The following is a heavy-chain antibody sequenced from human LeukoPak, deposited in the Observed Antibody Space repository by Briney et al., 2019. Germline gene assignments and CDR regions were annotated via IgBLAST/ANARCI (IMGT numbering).Heavy chain of an antibody. CDR2: IKQDGSEK. CDR1: GFTFSSYW. CDR3: ARKYYYDSSGYLSYFDY. V-gene: IGHV3-7*01. J-gene: IGHJ4*02. Sequence: GGSLRLSCAASGFTFSSYWMSWVRQAPGKGLEWVASIKQDGSEKYYVDSVKGRFTISRDNAKNSLYLQMNSLRAEDTAVYYCARKYYYDSSGYLSYFDYWGQGTLVTVSS. D-gene: IGHD3-22*01.